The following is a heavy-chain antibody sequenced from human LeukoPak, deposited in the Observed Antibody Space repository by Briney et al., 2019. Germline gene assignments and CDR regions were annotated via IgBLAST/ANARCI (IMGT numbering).Heavy chain of an antibody. J-gene: IGHJ5*02. CDR1: GGSISSSSYY. D-gene: IGHD3-10*01. CDR2: IYYSGST. Sequence: PSETLSLTCTVSGGSISSSSYYWGWIRQPPGKGLEWIGSIYYSGSTYYNPSLKSRVTISVDTSKNQFSLKLSSVTAADTAVHYCARSRSPTSLITMVRGKRAAWFDPWGQGTLVTVSS. CDR3: ARSRSPTSLITMVRGKRAAWFDP. V-gene: IGHV4-39*01.